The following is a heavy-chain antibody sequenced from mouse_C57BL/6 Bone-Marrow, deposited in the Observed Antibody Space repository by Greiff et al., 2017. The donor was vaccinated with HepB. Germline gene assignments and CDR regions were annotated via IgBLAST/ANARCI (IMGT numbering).Heavy chain of an antibody. Sequence: VQLKESGPELVKPGASVKIPCKASGYTFTDYNMDWVKQSHGKSLEWIGDINPNNGGTIYNQKFKGKATLTVDKSSSTAYMELRSLTSEDTAVYYCARKGGSRGEGYFDYWGQGTTLTVSS. CDR2: INPNNGGT. D-gene: IGHD1-1*01. J-gene: IGHJ2*01. CDR1: GYTFTDYN. V-gene: IGHV1-18*01. CDR3: ARKGGSRGEGYFDY.